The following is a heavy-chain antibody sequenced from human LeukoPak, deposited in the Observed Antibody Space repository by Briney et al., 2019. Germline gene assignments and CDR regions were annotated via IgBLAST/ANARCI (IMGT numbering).Heavy chain of an antibody. Sequence: KPSETLSLTYAVYGGSFSGYYWSWIRQPPGKGLEWIGEINHSGSTNYNPSLKSRVTISVDTSKNQFSLKLSSVTAADTAVYYCARDRRRYSYGFNYYGMDVWGQGTTVTVSS. CDR1: GGSFSGYY. CDR3: ARDRRRYSYGFNYYGMDV. V-gene: IGHV4-34*01. CDR2: INHSGST. J-gene: IGHJ6*02. D-gene: IGHD5-18*01.